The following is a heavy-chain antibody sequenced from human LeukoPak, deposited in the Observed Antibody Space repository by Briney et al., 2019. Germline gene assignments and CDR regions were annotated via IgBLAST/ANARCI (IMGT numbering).Heavy chain of an antibody. J-gene: IGHJ4*02. D-gene: IGHD6-19*01. Sequence: HPGGSLRLSCAASGFTFSSYAMSWVRQAPGKGLEWVSAISGSGGSTYYADSVKGRFTISRDNAKNSLYLQMNSLRADDTAVYFCTTGYSSHWYNEGNYWGQGTLVTVSS. CDR1: GFTFSSYA. V-gene: IGHV3-23*01. CDR3: TTGYSSHWYNEGNY. CDR2: ISGSGGST.